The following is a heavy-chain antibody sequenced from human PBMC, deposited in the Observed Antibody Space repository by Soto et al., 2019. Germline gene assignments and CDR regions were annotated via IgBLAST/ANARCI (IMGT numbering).Heavy chain of an antibody. CDR2: IYWDDDK. J-gene: IGHJ5*02. V-gene: IGHV2-5*02. Sequence: QITLKESGPPLVKPTQTLTLTCTFSGFSLSTSAVGVGWIRQPPGKALEWLALIYWDDDKRYSPSLKSSLTITKDTSKNRVVLTMTDMDPVETATYYCALHYDSGGFYYWHWFDPWGQGTLVTVSS. CDR3: ALHYDSGGFYYWHWFDP. CDR1: GFSLSTSAVG. D-gene: IGHD3-22*01.